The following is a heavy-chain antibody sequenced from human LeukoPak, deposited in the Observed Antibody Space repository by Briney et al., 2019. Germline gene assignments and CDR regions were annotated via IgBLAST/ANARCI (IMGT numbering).Heavy chain of an antibody. D-gene: IGHD3-22*01. V-gene: IGHV1-69*01. J-gene: IGHJ4*02. CDR1: GGTFSSYA. CDR2: IIPIFGTA. CDR3: ARERDYYDSSGFSDY. Sequence: SVKVSCKASGGTFSSYAISWVRQAPGQGLEWIGGIIPIFGTANYAQKFQGRVTITADESTSTAYMELSSLRSEDTAVYYCARERDYYDSSGFSDYWGQGTLVTVSS.